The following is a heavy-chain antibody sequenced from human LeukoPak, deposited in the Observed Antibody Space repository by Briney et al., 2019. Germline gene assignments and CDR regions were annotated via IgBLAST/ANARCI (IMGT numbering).Heavy chain of an antibody. V-gene: IGHV1-2*02. CDR2: INPNSGGT. D-gene: IGHD2-2*01. CDR3: ARVYCSSTSCCYYWFDP. J-gene: IGHJ5*02. Sequence: ASVKVSCKASGYTFTGYYMHWVRQAPGQGLEWMGWINPNSGGTNYAQKFQGRVTMTRETSISTAYMELSRLRSDDTAVYYCARVYCSSTSCCYYWFDPWGQGTLVTVSS. CDR1: GYTFTGYY.